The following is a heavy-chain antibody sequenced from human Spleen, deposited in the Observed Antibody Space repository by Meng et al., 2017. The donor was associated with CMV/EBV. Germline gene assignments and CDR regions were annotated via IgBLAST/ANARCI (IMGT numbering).Heavy chain of an antibody. V-gene: IGHV1-8*01. CDR2: LNPNTANT. D-gene: IGHD2-2*01. Sequence: SFDIHWVRQAIGQGLEWLGWLNPNTANTGFAQRFQGRVTFTRDTSRSTVYMDLSSLRSEDTAVYYCARGGVSLCTSSRCSSNWFDPWGQGTLVTVSS. CDR3: ARGGVSLCTSSRCSSNWFDP. J-gene: IGHJ5*02. CDR1: SFD.